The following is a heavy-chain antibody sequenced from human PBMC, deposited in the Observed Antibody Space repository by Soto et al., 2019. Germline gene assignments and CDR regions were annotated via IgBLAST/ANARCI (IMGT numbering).Heavy chain of an antibody. V-gene: IGHV3-48*01. J-gene: IGHJ5*02. Sequence: GGSLRLSCAASGFTFSSYSMNWVRQAPGKGLEWVSYISSSSTIYYADSVKGRFTISRDNAKNSLYLQMNSLRAEDTAVYYCASIDIVVVPAAKTAENWFDPWGQGTLVTVSS. CDR2: ISSSSTI. D-gene: IGHD2-2*01. CDR1: GFTFSSYS. CDR3: ASIDIVVVPAAKTAENWFDP.